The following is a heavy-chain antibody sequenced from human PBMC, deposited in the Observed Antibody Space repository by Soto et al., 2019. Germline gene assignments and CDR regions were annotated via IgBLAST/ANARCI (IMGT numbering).Heavy chain of an antibody. V-gene: IGHV3-33*01. D-gene: IGHD1-1*01. Sequence: QVQLVESGGGVVQPGRSLRLSCAASGFMFSNHGMHWVRQAPGKGLEWVAVIWADGNNRYYADSVKGRFTISRDKPKNTVELQMNSLRDEDTAVYYGVRGDNWNDEASDDWGQGTRGTGSS. J-gene: IGHJ4*02. CDR2: IWADGNNR. CDR1: GFMFSNHG. CDR3: VRGDNWNDEASDD.